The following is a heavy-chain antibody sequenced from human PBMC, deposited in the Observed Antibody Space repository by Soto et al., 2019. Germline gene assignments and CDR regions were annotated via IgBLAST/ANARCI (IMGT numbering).Heavy chain of an antibody. V-gene: IGHV3-9*01. CDR2: ISWNSGSI. CDR1: GFTFDDYA. J-gene: IGHJ4*02. CDR3: AKDFIRGYSYGIWAYDY. D-gene: IGHD5-18*01. Sequence: EVQLVESGGGVVQPGRSLRLSCAASGFTFDDYAMHWVRQAPGKGLEWVSGISWNSGSIGYADSVKGRFTISRDNAKNSLYLQMNSLRAEDTALYYCAKDFIRGYSYGIWAYDYWGQGTLVTVSS.